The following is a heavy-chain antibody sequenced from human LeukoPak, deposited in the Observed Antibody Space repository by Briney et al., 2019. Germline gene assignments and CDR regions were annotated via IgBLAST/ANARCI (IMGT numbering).Heavy chain of an antibody. CDR2: ISGSGGST. D-gene: IGHD6-13*01. CDR3: AKENGRGSSSWYFDY. CDR1: GFTFSSYA. Sequence: GGSLRLSCAASGFTFSSYAMSWVRLAPGKGLEWVSAISGSGGSTYYADSVKGRFTISRDNSKNTLYLQMNSLRAEDTAVYYCAKENGRGSSSWYFDYWGQGTLVTVSS. J-gene: IGHJ4*02. V-gene: IGHV3-23*01.